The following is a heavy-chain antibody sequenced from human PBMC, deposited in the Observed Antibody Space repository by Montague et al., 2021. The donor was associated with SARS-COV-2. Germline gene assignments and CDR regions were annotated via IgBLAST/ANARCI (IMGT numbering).Heavy chain of an antibody. V-gene: IGHV4-59*08. J-gene: IGHJ5*02. Sequence: SETLSLTCTVSGGSISGYYWTWIRQPPGKGLEWIGYIFYNGDTKYNPSLKSRVSISVDTSKNQFSLKLIAVTAADTAVYFCATHRQHHNHWGQGAMVAVSS. D-gene: IGHD6-13*01. CDR2: IFYNGDT. CDR3: ATHRQHHNH. CDR1: GGSISGYY.